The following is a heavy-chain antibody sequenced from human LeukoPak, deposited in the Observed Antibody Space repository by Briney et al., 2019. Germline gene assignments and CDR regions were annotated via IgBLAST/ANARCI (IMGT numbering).Heavy chain of an antibody. CDR2: ISSSSSYI. J-gene: IGHJ4*02. V-gene: IGHV3-21*01. D-gene: IGHD1-20*01. CDR3: ARRELTGKDY. CDR1: GFTFHSHS. Sequence: GGSLRLSCAASGFTFHSHSMNWVRQAPGKGLEWVSSISSSSSYIYYADSVKGRFTISRDNAKNSLYLQMNSLRAEDTAVYYCARRELTGKDYWGQGTLVTVSS.